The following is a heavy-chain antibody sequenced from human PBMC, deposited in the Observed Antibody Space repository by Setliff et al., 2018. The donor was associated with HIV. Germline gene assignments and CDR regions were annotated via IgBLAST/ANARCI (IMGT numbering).Heavy chain of an antibody. CDR1: GYFISNGYY. D-gene: IGHD3-22*01. V-gene: IGHV4-38-2*02. CDR2: IYQNGNT. Sequence: SETLSLTCSVSGYFISNGYYWGWIRQPPGKGLEWVGTIYQNGNTYYSPSLESRVSVSMDMSRNQFSVKLDSATAADTAVYYCARQAWHYDRDGYFIDYWGQGRLVTVSS. J-gene: IGHJ4*02. CDR3: ARQAWHYDRDGYFIDY.